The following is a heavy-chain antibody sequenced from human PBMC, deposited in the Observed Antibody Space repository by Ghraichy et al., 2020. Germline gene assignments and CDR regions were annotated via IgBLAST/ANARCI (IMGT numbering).Heavy chain of an antibody. CDR2: IRRGNAHI. J-gene: IGHJ3*01. CDR3: AKLSPFCYGSMCYVNDPLDL. Sequence: GESLNISCGASGFTHGDFNMDWVRQAPGKGLEWVSSIRRGNAHISYADSVKGRFTASRDNSENSLHLQMNSLRPDDTAVYFCAKLSPFCYGSMCYVNDPLDLWCPGTKVTVSA. V-gene: IGHV3-21*06. D-gene: IGHD6-19*01. CDR1: GFTHGDFN.